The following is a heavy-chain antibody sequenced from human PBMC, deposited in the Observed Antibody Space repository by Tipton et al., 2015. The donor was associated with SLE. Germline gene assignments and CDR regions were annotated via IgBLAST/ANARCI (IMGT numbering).Heavy chain of an antibody. CDR3: AREGDSSANFYYYGVNV. D-gene: IGHD2-21*01. V-gene: IGHV4-31*03. CDR2: IYYSGSTD. J-gene: IGHJ6*02. CDR1: GDSISNVGYY. Sequence: TLSLTCTVSGDSISNVGYYWSWIRQHPGKGLEWIGCIYYSGSTDYYDPSLESRVSISIDTSKNEFSLKLSSVIAADTAVYYCAREGDSSANFYYYGVNVWGQGTTVTVSS.